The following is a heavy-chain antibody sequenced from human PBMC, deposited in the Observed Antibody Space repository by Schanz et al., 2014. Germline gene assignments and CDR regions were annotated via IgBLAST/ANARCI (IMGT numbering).Heavy chain of an antibody. Sequence: QVQLVESGGGLVKPGGSLRLSCAASGFRFRDYYMSWIRQAPGKGLEWISKISDSGRTIVYADSMKGRFTISRDNAKNSLYLQVHRLRAEDTAVYYCAREGWGADYWGQGTLVTVSS. CDR3: AREGWGADY. CDR2: ISDSGRTI. D-gene: IGHD3-16*01. V-gene: IGHV3-11*01. J-gene: IGHJ4*02. CDR1: GFRFRDYY.